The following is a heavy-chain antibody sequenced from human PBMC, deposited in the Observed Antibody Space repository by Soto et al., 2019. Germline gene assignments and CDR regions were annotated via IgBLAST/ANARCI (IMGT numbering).Heavy chain of an antibody. CDR1: GYMFSNYW. CDR2: IYPRDSDT. J-gene: IGHJ6*02. Sequence: PGASLKLSCKVSGYMFSNYWIGWVRQMFGKGLEWMGIIYPRDSDTRYSPACQDQVTISADTSSNTAYLQWSSLKASDTAIYYCARRGFAHGMDVWGQGTTVTVSS. V-gene: IGHV5-51*01. CDR3: ARRGFAHGMDV.